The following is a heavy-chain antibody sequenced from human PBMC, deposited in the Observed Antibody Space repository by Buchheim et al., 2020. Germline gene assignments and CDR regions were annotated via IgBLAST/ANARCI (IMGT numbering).Heavy chain of an antibody. D-gene: IGHD3-22*01. CDR2: ISYDGSNK. CDR3: ARDPYYYDSSGYRFDY. V-gene: IGHV3-30*04. CDR1: GFTFSNYA. Sequence: QVQLVESGGGVVQPGRSLRLSCAASGFTFSNYAMHWVRQAPGKGLEWVAVISYDGSNKYYADSVKGRFTISRDNSKNTLYLQMNSLRAEDTAVYYCARDPYYYDSSGYRFDYWGQGTL. J-gene: IGHJ4*02.